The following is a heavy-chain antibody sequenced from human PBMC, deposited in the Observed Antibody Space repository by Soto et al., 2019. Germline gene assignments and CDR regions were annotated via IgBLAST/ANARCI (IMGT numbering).Heavy chain of an antibody. J-gene: IGHJ4*02. CDR1: GGSISSGGYY. CDR3: AREGEGDCYNLGY. Sequence: QVQLQESGPGLVKPSQTLSLTCTVSGGSISSGGYYWSWIRQHPGKGLEWIGYIYYSGSTYYNPSLQSLVTISVDTSKNQCSLTLSSVTAADTAVYYCAREGEGDCYNLGYWGQGTLVTVSS. D-gene: IGHD2-21*01. V-gene: IGHV4-31*01. CDR2: IYYSGST.